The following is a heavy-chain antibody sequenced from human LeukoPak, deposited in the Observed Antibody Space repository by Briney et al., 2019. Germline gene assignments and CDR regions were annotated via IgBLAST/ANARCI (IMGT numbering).Heavy chain of an antibody. J-gene: IGHJ4*02. CDR3: AKVFEQQLVLWGLPKPLLH. CDR2: ISGSGGST. D-gene: IGHD6-13*01. CDR1: GFTFSSYA. Sequence: GGSLRLSCAASGFTFSSYAMSWVRQAPGKGLEWVSAISGSGGSTYYADSVKGRFTISRDNSKNTLYLQMNSLRAEDTAVYYCAKVFEQQLVLWGLPKPLLHWGQGTLVTVSS. V-gene: IGHV3-23*01.